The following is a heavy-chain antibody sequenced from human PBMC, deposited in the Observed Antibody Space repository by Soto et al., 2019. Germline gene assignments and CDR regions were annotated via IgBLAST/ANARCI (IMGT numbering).Heavy chain of an antibody. Sequence: GASVKVSCKASGYTFTGYYMHWVRQAPGQGLEWMGWINPNSGGTNYAQKFQGRVTMTRDTSISTAYMELSRLRSDDTAVYYCARNPRWDYDILTGYYKAYYYGMDVWGQGPTVTVSS. V-gene: IGHV1-2*02. J-gene: IGHJ6*02. CDR1: GYTFTGYY. CDR3: ARNPRWDYDILTGYYKAYYYGMDV. CDR2: INPNSGGT. D-gene: IGHD3-9*01.